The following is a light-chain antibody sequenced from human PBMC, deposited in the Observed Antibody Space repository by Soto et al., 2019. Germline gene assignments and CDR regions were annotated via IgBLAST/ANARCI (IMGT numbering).Light chain of an antibody. CDR1: QSVSSSY. V-gene: IGKV3-20*01. CDR2: GAS. CDR3: QQYGTSPLT. J-gene: IGKJ4*01. Sequence: EIVLTQSPGTLSLSPGERATLSCRASQSVSSSYLAWYQRKPGQAPRLLIYGASSRATGIPDRFSGSGSGTDLTLTISRLEPEDFAVYYCQQYGTSPLTSGGGTKVEIK.